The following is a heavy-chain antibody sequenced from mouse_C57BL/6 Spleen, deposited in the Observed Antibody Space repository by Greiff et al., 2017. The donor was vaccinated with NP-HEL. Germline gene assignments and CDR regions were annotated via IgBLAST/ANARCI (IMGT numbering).Heavy chain of an antibody. CDR3: ARGEGGGYSFAY. Sequence: QVQLQQPGAELVRPGSSVKLSCKASGYTFTSYWMHWVKQRPIQGLEWIGNIDPSDSETHYNQKFKDKATLTVDKSSSTAYMQLSSLTSEDSAVYYCARGEGGGYSFAYWGQGTLVTVSA. D-gene: IGHD1-1*02. V-gene: IGHV1-52*01. CDR2: IDPSDSET. CDR1: GYTFTSYW. J-gene: IGHJ3*01.